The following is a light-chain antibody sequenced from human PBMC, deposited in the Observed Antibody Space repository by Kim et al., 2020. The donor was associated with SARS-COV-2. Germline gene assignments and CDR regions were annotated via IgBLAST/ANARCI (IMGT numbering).Light chain of an antibody. V-gene: IGLV2-14*03. CDR1: SSLVGDYNY. J-gene: IGLJ2*01. Sequence: GQSITISCTGTSSLVGDYNYVSWYQQHPDKAPKLIIYDVSDRPSGVSTHFSGSKSGNTASLTISWLQAADEADYYCTSYTGADTVVFGGGTKLTVL. CDR2: DVS. CDR3: TSYTGADTVV.